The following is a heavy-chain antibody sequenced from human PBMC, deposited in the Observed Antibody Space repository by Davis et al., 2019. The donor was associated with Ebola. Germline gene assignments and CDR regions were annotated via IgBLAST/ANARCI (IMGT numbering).Heavy chain of an antibody. CDR3: ASHRDSYYFDY. CDR2: IYYSGST. V-gene: IGHV4-34*01. CDR1: GGSFSGYY. J-gene: IGHJ4*02. Sequence: MPSETLSLTCAVYGGSFSGYYWSWIRQPPGKGLEWIGSIYYSGSTYYNPSLKSRVTISIDTSKNQFSLRLNSVTAADTAVYYCASHRDSYYFDYWGQGTLVTVSS. D-gene: IGHD2-21*02.